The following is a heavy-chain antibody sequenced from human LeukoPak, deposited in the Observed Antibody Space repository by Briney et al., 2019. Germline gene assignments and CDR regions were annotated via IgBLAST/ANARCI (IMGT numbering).Heavy chain of an antibody. CDR2: ISAYNGNT. D-gene: IGHD2-2*01. CDR3: ARGLTHPRTSHSRGDMDV. CDR1: GYTFTIYG. J-gene: IGHJ6*02. V-gene: IGHV1-18*01. Sequence: GASVKVSCKASGYTFTIYGITWVRQAPGQGLEWMGWISAYNGNTNYAQKLQGRVTMTTDTSTSTAYMELRSLRSDDTAVYYCARGLTHPRTSHSRGDMDVWGQGTTVTVSS.